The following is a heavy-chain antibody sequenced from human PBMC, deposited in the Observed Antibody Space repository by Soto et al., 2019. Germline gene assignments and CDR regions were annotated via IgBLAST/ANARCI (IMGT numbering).Heavy chain of an antibody. V-gene: IGHV3-30*18. CDR2: ISDDGSQK. J-gene: IGHJ4*02. Sequence: SLRLSCAASGFTFRTYGMHRVRQAPGKGLEWVAFISDDGSQKYYGDSVKGRFTISRDNSKNTLSLRMISLRTEDTSVYYCAKEAPGGWHFFDTWGQGTLVTVS. D-gene: IGHD6-19*01. CDR1: GFTFRTYG. CDR3: AKEAPGGWHFFDT.